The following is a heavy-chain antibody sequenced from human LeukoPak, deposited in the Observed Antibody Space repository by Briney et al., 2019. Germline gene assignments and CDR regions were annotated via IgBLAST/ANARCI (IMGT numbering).Heavy chain of an antibody. CDR1: GCTFTSYD. V-gene: IGHV1-8*03. J-gene: IGHJ3*02. D-gene: IGHD5-12*01. CDR2: MNPNSGNT. Sequence: ASVKVSCKASGCTFTSYDINWVRQATGQGLEWMGWMNPNSGNTGYAQKFQGRVTITRNTSISTAYMELSSLRSEDTAVYYCAGSPSGPTGGVGDAFDIWGQGTTVTVSS. CDR3: AGSPSGPTGGVGDAFDI.